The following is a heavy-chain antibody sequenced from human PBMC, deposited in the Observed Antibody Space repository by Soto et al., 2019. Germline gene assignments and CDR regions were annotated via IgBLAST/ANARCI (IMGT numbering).Heavy chain of an antibody. CDR3: ARAMRQQWLVSNYYYYGMDV. CDR2: IYSGGST. Sequence: EVQLVESGGGLVQPGGSLRLSCAASGFTVSSNYMSWVRQAPGKGLEWVSVIYSGGSTYYADSVKGRFTISRDNSKNTXYXXMNSLRAEDTAVYYCARAMRQQWLVSNYYYYGMDVWGQGTTVTVSS. V-gene: IGHV3-66*01. CDR1: GFTVSSNY. J-gene: IGHJ6*02. D-gene: IGHD6-19*01.